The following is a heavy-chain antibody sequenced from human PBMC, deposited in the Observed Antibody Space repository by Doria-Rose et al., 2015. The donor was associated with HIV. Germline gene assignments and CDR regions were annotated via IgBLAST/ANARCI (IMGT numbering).Heavy chain of an antibody. CDR2: INHSGST. CDR3: ARGSLTEEIWAFDI. D-gene: IGHD3-16*01. Sequence: VQLQQWGAGLLKPSQPLSLTCAVYGGAFSTYHWSWIRQPPGKGLEWIGEINHSGSTNYNPSLKSRVTISVDTSKNRFSLRLTSVAAADTDVYYCARGSLTEEIWAFDIWGQGTMVTVSS. V-gene: IGHV4-34*01. CDR1: GGAFSTYH. J-gene: IGHJ3*02.